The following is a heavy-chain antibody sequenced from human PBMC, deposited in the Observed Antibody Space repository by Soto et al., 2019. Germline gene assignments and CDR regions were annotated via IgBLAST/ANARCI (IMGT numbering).Heavy chain of an antibody. V-gene: IGHV3-23*01. Sequence: PGGSLRLCCAASGFNFSSHAMSWVSQATGKGLEWVSAISGSGGSTYYADSVKGRFTISRDNSKNTLYLQMNSLRAEDTAVYYCAKDTAYYDFWSGYYGYYYGMDVWGQGTTVTVSS. D-gene: IGHD3-3*01. CDR2: ISGSGGST. CDR3: AKDTAYYDFWSGYYGYYYGMDV. CDR1: GFNFSSHA. J-gene: IGHJ6*02.